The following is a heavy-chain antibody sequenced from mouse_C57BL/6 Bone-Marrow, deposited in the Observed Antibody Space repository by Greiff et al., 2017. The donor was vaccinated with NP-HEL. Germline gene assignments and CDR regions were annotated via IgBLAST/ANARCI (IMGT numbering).Heavy chain of an antibody. CDR2: IYPRSGNT. CDR1: GYTFTSYG. CDR3: ARFINWDYFDY. V-gene: IGHV1-81*01. Sequence: VQLQQSGAELARPGASVKLSCKASGYTFTSYGISWVKQRTGQGLEWIGEIYPRSGNTYYNEKFKGKATLTADKSSSTAYMELRSLTSEDSAVYFCARFINWDYFDYGGQGTTLTVSS. J-gene: IGHJ2*01. D-gene: IGHD4-1*02.